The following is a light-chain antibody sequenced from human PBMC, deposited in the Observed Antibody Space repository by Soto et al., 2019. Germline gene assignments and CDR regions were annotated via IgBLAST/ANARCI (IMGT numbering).Light chain of an antibody. Sequence: QSVLTQPPSVSGAPGQRVTISCTGSSSNIGAGYDVHWYQHLPGTAPKLLIYGKSNRPSGVPDRFSGSKSGTSASLAITGLQAEDEADYYCQSYDSSLYVVFGGGTKLTVL. J-gene: IGLJ2*01. V-gene: IGLV1-40*01. CDR1: SSNIGAGYD. CDR3: QSYDSSLYVV. CDR2: GKS.